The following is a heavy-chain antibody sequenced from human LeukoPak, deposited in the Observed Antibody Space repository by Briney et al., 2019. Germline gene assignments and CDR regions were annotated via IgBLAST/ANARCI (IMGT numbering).Heavy chain of an antibody. J-gene: IGHJ6*03. V-gene: IGHV1-8*01. D-gene: IGHD3-10*01. CDR3: ARVTTYGSGSYLYYYYYMDV. Sequence: GASVKVSCKASGYTFTSYDINWVRQATGQGLEWMGWMNPNSGNTGYAQKFQGRVTMTRNTSISTAYMELSSLRSEDTAVYYCARVTTYGSGSYLYYYYYMDVWGKGTTVTISS. CDR1: GYTFTSYD. CDR2: MNPNSGNT.